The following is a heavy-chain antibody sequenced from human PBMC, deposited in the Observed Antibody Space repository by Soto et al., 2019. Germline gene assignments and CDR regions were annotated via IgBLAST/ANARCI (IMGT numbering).Heavy chain of an antibody. J-gene: IGHJ3*02. V-gene: IGHV1-69*15. D-gene: IGHD5-18*01. CDR3: GTTAEMDTTGASDI. Sequence: QVQLVQSGAEVKKPGSSVKVSCKASGGTFSSYTITWVRQAPGQGLGWMGRFIPIFAPATYARKFQGRVTIAAEDSTSTAYMELSSLRSEDTAVYYCGTTAEMDTTGASDIWGQGTMVTVSS. CDR2: FIPIFAPA. CDR1: GGTFSSYT.